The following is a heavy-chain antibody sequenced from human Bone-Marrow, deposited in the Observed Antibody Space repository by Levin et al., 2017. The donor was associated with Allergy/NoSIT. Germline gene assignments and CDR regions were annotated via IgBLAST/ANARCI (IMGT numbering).Heavy chain of an antibody. CDR1: GFTFSTYS. CDR2: ITSSSSYI. Sequence: GGSLRLSCAASGFTFSTYSMNWVRQAPGKGLDWVSSITSSSSYIYYEDSVKGRFTISRDNAKNSLYLQMNSLRVEDTAVYYCARGLDYSGLPWGQGTLVTVSS. J-gene: IGHJ5*02. V-gene: IGHV3-21*01. CDR3: ARGLDYSGLP. D-gene: IGHD5-12*01.